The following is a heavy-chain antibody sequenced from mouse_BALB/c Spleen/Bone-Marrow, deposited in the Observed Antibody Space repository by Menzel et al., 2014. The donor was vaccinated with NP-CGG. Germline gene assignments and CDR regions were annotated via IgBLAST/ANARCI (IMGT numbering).Heavy chain of an antibody. D-gene: IGHD1-2*01. V-gene: IGHV7-3*02. CDR1: GFTFTDYY. J-gene: IGHJ2*01. Sequence: EVKLVESGGGLVQPGGSLRLSCATSGFTFTDYYMSWVRQPPGKALEWLGFIRNKANGYTTEYSASVKGRFTISRDNSQSILYLQMNTLRAEDSATYYCARDIGRLLFYYWGQGTTLTVSS. CDR3: ARDIGRLLFYY. CDR2: IRNKANGYTT.